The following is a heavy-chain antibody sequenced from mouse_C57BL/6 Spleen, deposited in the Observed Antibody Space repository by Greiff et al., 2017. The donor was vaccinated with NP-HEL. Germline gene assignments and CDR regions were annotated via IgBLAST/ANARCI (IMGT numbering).Heavy chain of an antibody. Sequence: DVKLQESVAELVRPGASVKLSCTASGFNIKNTYMHWVKQRPEQGLEWIGRIDPANGNTKYAPKFQGQATITADTSSNTACLQLSSLTSEDTAIYYCAKTAQAQVFAYWGQGTLVTVSA. CDR2: IDPANGNT. D-gene: IGHD3-2*02. CDR3: AKTAQAQVFAY. V-gene: IGHV14-3*01. J-gene: IGHJ3*01. CDR1: GFNIKNTY.